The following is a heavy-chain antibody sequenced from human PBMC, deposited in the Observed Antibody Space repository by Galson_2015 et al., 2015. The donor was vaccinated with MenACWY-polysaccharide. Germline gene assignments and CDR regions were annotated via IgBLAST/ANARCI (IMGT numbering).Heavy chain of an antibody. D-gene: IGHD3-16*01. CDR1: GFTFSGNW. Sequence: SLRLSCAASGFTFSGNWMHWVRQAPGKGLVWVSRINSDGRSTSFADSVKGRFTTSRDNAKNTLYLQMNSLSAEDTAVYYCAREGGRFPENYYFDYWGQGTLVTVSS. CDR3: AREGGRFPENYYFDY. V-gene: IGHV3-74*01. J-gene: IGHJ4*02. CDR2: INSDGRST.